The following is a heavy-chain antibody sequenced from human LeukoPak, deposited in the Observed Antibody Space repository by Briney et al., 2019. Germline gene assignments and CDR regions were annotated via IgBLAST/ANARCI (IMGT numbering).Heavy chain of an antibody. J-gene: IGHJ4*02. CDR3: AKRWGSVSGQRYFDN. D-gene: IGHD3-16*01. CDR1: GFTFSSYR. Sequence: PGGSLRLSCAASGFTFSSYRMNWVRQAPGKGLEWVSSISSSGSNIHYADSVKGRFTISRDNAKNSLYLQMNSLRAEDTAVYYCAKRWGSVSGQRYFDNWGQGTLVTVSS. V-gene: IGHV3-21*04. CDR2: ISSSGSNI.